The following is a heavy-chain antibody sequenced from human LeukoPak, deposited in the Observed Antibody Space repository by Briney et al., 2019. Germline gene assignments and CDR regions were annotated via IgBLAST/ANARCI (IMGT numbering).Heavy chain of an antibody. CDR1: GGSISRYY. Sequence: SETLSLTCTVSGGSISRYYWSWIRQPPGKGLEWIGYIYDSGSTNYNPSLKSRVTISVDTSKNQFSLKLSSVTAADPAVYYCARGATELVYWGQGTLVTVSS. CDR2: IYDSGST. J-gene: IGHJ4*02. D-gene: IGHD1-26*01. CDR3: ARGATELVY. V-gene: IGHV4-59*01.